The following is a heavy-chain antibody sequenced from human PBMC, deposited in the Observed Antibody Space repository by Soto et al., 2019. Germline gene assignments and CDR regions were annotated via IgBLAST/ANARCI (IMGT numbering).Heavy chain of an antibody. CDR1: GFTFSSYG. Sequence: QVQLVESGGGVVQPGRSLRLPCAASGFTFSSYGMHWVRQAPGKGLEWVAVISYDGSNKYYADSVKGRFTISRDNSKNTLYLQMNSLRAEDTAVYYCAKATGEGGGGFDYWGQGTLVTVSS. CDR3: AKATGEGGGGFDY. J-gene: IGHJ4*02. D-gene: IGHD3-16*01. V-gene: IGHV3-30*18. CDR2: ISYDGSNK.